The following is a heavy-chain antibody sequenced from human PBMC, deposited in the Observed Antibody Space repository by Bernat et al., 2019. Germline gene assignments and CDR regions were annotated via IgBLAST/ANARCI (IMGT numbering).Heavy chain of an antibody. D-gene: IGHD3-3*01. CDR2: ISYDGSNK. CDR3: ARDYTLRFWEWLFRY. CDR1: GFTFSSYA. V-gene: IGHV3-30*01. J-gene: IGHJ4*02. Sequence: QVQLVESGGGVVQPGRSLRLSCAASGFTFSSYAMHWVRQAPGKGLEWVAVISYDGSNKYYADSVKGRFTISRDNSKNTLYLQMNSLRAEDTAVYYCARDYTLRFWEWLFRYWGQGTLVTVSS.